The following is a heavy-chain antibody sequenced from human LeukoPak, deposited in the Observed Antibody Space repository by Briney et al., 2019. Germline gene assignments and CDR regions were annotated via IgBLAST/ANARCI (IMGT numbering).Heavy chain of an antibody. Sequence: GASVKVSCKASGYTFTSYDINWVRQATGQGLEWMGWMNPNSGNTGYAQKFQGRVTMTRNASISTAYMELSSLRSEDTAVYYCARGRKVRGVRYYYYYYMDVWGKGTTVTVSS. CDR3: ARGRKVRGVRYYYYYYMDV. V-gene: IGHV1-8*01. CDR1: GYTFTSYD. J-gene: IGHJ6*03. D-gene: IGHD3-10*01. CDR2: MNPNSGNT.